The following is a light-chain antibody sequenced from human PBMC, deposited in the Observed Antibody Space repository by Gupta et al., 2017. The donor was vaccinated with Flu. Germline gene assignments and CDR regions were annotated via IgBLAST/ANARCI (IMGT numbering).Light chain of an antibody. CDR1: SSNIGAGYD. Sequence: QSVLTQPPSVSGAPGQRVTISCTGSSSNIGAGYDVHWYQQLPGRAPKVLIYGSSNRPSGVPDRFFGSKPGISASLAITGLQAEDEADYYYQSYDTSLSGWVFGGGTKVTAL. J-gene: IGLJ3*02. V-gene: IGLV1-40*01. CDR2: GSS. CDR3: QSYDTSLSGWV.